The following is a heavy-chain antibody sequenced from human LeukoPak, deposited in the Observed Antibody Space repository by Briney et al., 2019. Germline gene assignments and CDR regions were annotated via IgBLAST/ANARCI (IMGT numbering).Heavy chain of an antibody. CDR2: MNPNSGNT. V-gene: IGHV1-8*01. J-gene: IGHJ6*02. Sequence: GASVKVSCKASGYTFTSYDINWVRQATGQGLEWMGWMNPNSGNTGYAQKFQGRVTMTRNTSISTAYMELSSLRSEDTAVYYCARNYDFWSGYYRHYYYYGMDVWGQGTTVTVSS. CDR1: GYTFTSYD. CDR3: ARNYDFWSGYYRHYYYYGMDV. D-gene: IGHD3-3*01.